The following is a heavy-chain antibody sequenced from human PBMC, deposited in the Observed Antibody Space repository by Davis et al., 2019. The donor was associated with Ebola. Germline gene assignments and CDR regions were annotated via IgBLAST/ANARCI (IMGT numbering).Heavy chain of an antibody. CDR2: INHGGST. J-gene: IGHJ4*02. CDR1: SGSIISSSSY. CDR3: ARGNTIAAAGTGYYFDY. D-gene: IGHD6-13*01. V-gene: IGHV4-39*01. Sequence: SETLSLTCTVASGSIISSSSYWGWIRQPPGKGLEWIGEINHGGSTNYNPSLKSRVTMSVDTSKNQFSLKLSSVTAADTAVYFCARGNTIAAAGTGYYFDYWGQGTLVTVSS.